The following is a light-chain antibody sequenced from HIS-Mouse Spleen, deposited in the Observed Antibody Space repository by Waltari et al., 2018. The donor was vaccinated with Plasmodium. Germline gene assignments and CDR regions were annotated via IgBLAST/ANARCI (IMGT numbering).Light chain of an antibody. CDR2: DAS. J-gene: IGKJ3*01. CDR1: QDISNY. V-gene: IGKV1-33*01. Sequence: DIQMTQSPSSLSASVGDRVTITCQASQDISNYLNWYQQKPGKAPKLLIYDASNLETGVPSRFSGSGSGTEFTFTSSSLQPEDIATYYCQQYDNLPPLFTFGPGTKVDIK. CDR3: QQYDNLPPLFT.